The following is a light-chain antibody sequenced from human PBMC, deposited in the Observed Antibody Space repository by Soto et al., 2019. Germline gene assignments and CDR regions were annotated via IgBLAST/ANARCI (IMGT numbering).Light chain of an antibody. Sequence: EIVLTQSPGTLSLSPGERATLSCRASQSVTNNYLAWYQQKPDQAPRLLIYRTSSRATGIPNWFSGGGSETDFTFTISRLEPEDFAVYYCQQYGTSPWTFGQGTKVEFK. V-gene: IGKV3-20*01. CDR3: QQYGTSPWT. CDR2: RTS. J-gene: IGKJ1*01. CDR1: QSVTNNY.